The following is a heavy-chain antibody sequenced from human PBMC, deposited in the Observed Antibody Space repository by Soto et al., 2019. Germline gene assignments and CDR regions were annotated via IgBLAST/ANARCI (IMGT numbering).Heavy chain of an antibody. V-gene: IGHV4-61*01. J-gene: IGHJ4*02. CDR1: GGSVSSGSYY. CDR2: IYYSGST. D-gene: IGHD6-13*01. CDR3: ARESSSWYSFDY. Sequence: QVQLQESGPGLVKPSETLSLTCTVSGGSVSSGSYYWSWIRQPPGKGLEWIGYIYYSGSTNYNPSLKSRVTISVDTSKNQFSLKLSSVTAADTAVYYCARESSSWYSFDYWGQGTLVTVSS.